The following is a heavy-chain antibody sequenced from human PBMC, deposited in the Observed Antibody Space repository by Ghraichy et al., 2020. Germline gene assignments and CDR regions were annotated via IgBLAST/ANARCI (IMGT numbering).Heavy chain of an antibody. J-gene: IGHJ6*02. V-gene: IGHV4-59*01. D-gene: IGHD2-15*01. CDR3: ARDMGYCSGGSCYGSYYYYGMDV. Sequence: SETLSLTCTVSGGSISSYYWSWIRQPPGKGLEWIGYIYYTGSTNYNPSLKSRVTISVDTSKNQFSLKLSSVTAADTAVYYCARDMGYCSGGSCYGSYYYYGMDVWGQGTTVTVSS. CDR1: GGSISSYY. CDR2: IYYTGST.